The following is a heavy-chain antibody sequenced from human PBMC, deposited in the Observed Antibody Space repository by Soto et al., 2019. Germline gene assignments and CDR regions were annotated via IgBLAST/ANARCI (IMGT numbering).Heavy chain of an antibody. CDR1: GFTFSSYW. D-gene: IGHD5-18*01. CDR3: AKSRGRYSYGAWGMDV. Sequence: GGSLRLSCAASGFTFSSYWMSWVRQAPGKGLEWVANIKQDGSEKYYVDSVKGRFTISRDNSKNTLYLQMNSLRAEDTAVYYCAKSRGRYSYGAWGMDVWGQGTTVTVSS. J-gene: IGHJ6*02. CDR2: IKQDGSEK. V-gene: IGHV3-7*03.